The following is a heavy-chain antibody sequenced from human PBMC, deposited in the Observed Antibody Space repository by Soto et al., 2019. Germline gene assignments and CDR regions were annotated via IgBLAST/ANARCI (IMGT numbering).Heavy chain of an antibody. V-gene: IGHV1-18*01. D-gene: IGHD3-3*01. J-gene: IGHJ5*02. Sequence: GASVKVSCKASGYTFTSYGISWVRQAPGQGLEWMGWISAYNGNTNYAQKLQGRVTMTTDTSTSTAYMELRSLRSDDTVVYYCARNYDFWSGYTWFDPWGQGTLVTVSS. CDR3: ARNYDFWSGYTWFDP. CDR2: ISAYNGNT. CDR1: GYTFTSYG.